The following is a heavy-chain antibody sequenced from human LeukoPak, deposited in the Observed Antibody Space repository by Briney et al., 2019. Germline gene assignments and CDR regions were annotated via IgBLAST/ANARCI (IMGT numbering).Heavy chain of an antibody. D-gene: IGHD3-16*01. V-gene: IGHV1-2*02. CDR1: GYTFTGYY. J-gene: IGHJ1*01. CDR2: IDPNNGDT. CDR3: ATDEGG. Sequence: GAPVKVSCKASGYTFTGYYMHWVRQAPGQGLEWMGFIDPNNGDTNYAQKFQGRVTLTRDTSISTAYMELSSLRSDDTAVYHCATDEGGWGQGTLVTVSS.